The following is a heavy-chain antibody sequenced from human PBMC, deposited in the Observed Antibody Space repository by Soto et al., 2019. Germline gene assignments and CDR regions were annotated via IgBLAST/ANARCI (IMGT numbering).Heavy chain of an antibody. CDR1: GFTFSSYA. CDR3: ARVRAGAY. V-gene: IGHV3-30-3*01. J-gene: IGHJ4*02. Sequence: QVQLVESGGGVVQPGRSLRLSCAASGFTFSSYAMHWVRQAPGKGLEWVAVISYDGSNKYYADSVKGRFTISRDNSKNTLYLQMNSLRAEDTAGYYCARVRAGAYWGQGTLVTVSS. CDR2: ISYDGSNK. D-gene: IGHD3-10*01.